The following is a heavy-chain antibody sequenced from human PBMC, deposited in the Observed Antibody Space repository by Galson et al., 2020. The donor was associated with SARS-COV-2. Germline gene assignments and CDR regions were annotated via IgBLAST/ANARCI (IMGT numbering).Heavy chain of an antibody. Sequence: ASVKVPCKASGYTLTSYGISWVRQAPGQGLEWMGWTSAYNGNTNYAQKLQGRVTMTTDTSTSTAYMELRSLRSDDTAVYYCASGGGYSSSWYYYYGMDVWGQGTTVTVSS. J-gene: IGHJ6*02. CDR1: GYTLTSYG. CDR2: TSAYNGNT. V-gene: IGHV1-18*04. CDR3: ASGGGYSSSWYYYYGMDV. D-gene: IGHD6-13*01.